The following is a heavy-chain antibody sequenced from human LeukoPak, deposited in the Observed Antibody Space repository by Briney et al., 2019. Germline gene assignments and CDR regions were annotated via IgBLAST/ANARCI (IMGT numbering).Heavy chain of an antibody. CDR1: GGTFRSYG. D-gene: IGHD2-2*01. CDR3: ARGLYCSSSTSCYDYGMDV. J-gene: IGHJ6*02. V-gene: IGHV1-69*01. Sequence: SVKVSCKASGGTFRSYGLNWVRQAPGQGLEWMGGIIPIFGTAKYAQKLQGRVTITADESTCTAYMELSSLRSEDTAVYYCARGLYCSSSTSCYDYGMDVWGQGTTVTVSS. CDR2: IIPIFGTA.